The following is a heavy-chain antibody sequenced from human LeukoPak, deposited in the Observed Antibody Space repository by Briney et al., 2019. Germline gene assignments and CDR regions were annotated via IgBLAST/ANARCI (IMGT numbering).Heavy chain of an antibody. J-gene: IGHJ4*02. CDR3: VKDRTYDSTGSYFDY. V-gene: IGHV3-9*01. CDR2: ITWNSGVI. Sequence: GESLRLSCAPSGFTFDDYSMHWVRQAPEKGLEWVSGITWNSGVIRYADSVKGRFTVSRDNAMNSLYLEMNSLRVEDTAFYFCVKDRTYDSTGSYFDYWGRGTLVAVSS. D-gene: IGHD3-22*01. CDR1: GFTFDDYS.